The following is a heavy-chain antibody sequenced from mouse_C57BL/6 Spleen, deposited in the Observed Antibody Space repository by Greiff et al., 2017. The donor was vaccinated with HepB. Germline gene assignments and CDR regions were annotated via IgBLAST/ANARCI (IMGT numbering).Heavy chain of an antibody. V-gene: IGHV1-82*01. Sequence: QVQLQQSGPELVKPGASVKISCKASGYAFSSSWMNWVKQRPGKGLEWIGRIYPGDGDTNYNGKFKGKATLTADKSSSTAYMQLSSLTSEDSAVYFCAPYGNYGVDYWGQGTSVTVSS. D-gene: IGHD2-1*01. CDR3: APYGNYGVDY. J-gene: IGHJ4*01. CDR1: GYAFSSSW. CDR2: IYPGDGDT.